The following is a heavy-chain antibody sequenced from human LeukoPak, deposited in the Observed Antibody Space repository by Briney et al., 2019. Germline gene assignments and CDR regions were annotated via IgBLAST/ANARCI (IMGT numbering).Heavy chain of an antibody. D-gene: IGHD1-26*01. CDR3: AKCASGSYHYFDY. CDR1: GFTFSSYA. V-gene: IGHV3-23*01. CDR2: ISGSGGST. Sequence: GRSLRLSCAASGFTFSSYAMHWVRQAPGKGLEWVSAISGSGGSTYYADSVKGRFTISRDNSKNTLYLQMNSLRAEDTAVYYCAKCASGSYHYFDYWGQGTLVTVSS. J-gene: IGHJ4*02.